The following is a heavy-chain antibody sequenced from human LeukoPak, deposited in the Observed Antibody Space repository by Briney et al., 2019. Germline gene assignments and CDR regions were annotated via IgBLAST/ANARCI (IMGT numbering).Heavy chain of an antibody. CDR1: GYTLTELS. CDR2: INPNSGGT. CDR3: ARFRARQYYYGSGTHSYYFDY. D-gene: IGHD3-10*01. V-gene: IGHV1-2*02. J-gene: IGHJ4*02. Sequence: EASVKVSCKVSGYTLTELSMHWVRQAPGQGLEWMGWINPNSGGTNYAQKFQGRVTMTRDTSISTAYMELSRLRSDDTAVYYCARFRARQYYYGSGTHSYYFDYWGQGTLVTVSS.